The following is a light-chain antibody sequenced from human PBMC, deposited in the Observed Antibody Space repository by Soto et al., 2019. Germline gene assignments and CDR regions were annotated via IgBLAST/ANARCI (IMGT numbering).Light chain of an antibody. CDR3: SSFTNSNTWV. Sequence: QSALTQPRSVSGSPGQSVTISCAGSSSDVGGRDYVSWYQQHPGKAPQLMIYEVRNRPSGVPDRFSGSKSGNTASLTISGLQAEDEADYYCSSFTNSNTWVVGGGTKLTVL. CDR2: EVR. V-gene: IGLV2-11*01. CDR1: SSDVGGRDY. J-gene: IGLJ3*02.